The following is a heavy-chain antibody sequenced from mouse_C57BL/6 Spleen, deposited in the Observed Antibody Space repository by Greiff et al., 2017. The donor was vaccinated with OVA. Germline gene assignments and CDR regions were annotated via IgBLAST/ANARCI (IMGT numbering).Heavy chain of an antibody. CDR1: GYTFTSYW. V-gene: IGHV1-55*01. Sequence: VQLQQPGAELVKPGASVKMSCKASGYTFTSYWITWVKQRPGQGLEWIGDIYPGSGSTNYNEKFKSKATLTVDTSSSTAYMQLSSLTSEDSAVYYCARWDDGYPCWYVDVWGTGTTVTVSS. CDR2: IYPGSGST. D-gene: IGHD2-3*01. J-gene: IGHJ1*03. CDR3: ARWDDGYPCWYVDV.